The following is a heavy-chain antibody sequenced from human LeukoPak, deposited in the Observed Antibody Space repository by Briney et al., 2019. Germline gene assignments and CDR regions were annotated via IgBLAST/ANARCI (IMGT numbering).Heavy chain of an antibody. D-gene: IGHD6-13*01. Sequence: GGSLRLSCAASGFTFSSYWMSWVRQAPGKGLEWVANIKQDGSEKYYVDSVKGRFTISRDNAKNSLYLQMNSLRAEDTAVYYCARRMYSSSWYGYYYYYMDVWGKGTTVTVSS. J-gene: IGHJ6*03. CDR2: IKQDGSEK. CDR3: ARRMYSSSWYGYYYYYMDV. V-gene: IGHV3-7*01. CDR1: GFTFSSYW.